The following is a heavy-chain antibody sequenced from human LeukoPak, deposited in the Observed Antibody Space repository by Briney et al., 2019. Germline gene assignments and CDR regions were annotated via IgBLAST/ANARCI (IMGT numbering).Heavy chain of an antibody. CDR1: GGSFSGYY. J-gene: IGHJ5*02. D-gene: IGHD2-2*01. Sequence: PSETLSLTCAVYGGSFSGYYWSWIRQPPGKGLEWIGEINHSGSTNYNPSLKSRVTISVDTSKNQFSLKLSSVTAADTAVYYCARVVCSSTSCYNWFDHWGQGTRVTVSS. V-gene: IGHV4-34*01. CDR3: ARVVCSSTSCYNWFDH. CDR2: INHSGST.